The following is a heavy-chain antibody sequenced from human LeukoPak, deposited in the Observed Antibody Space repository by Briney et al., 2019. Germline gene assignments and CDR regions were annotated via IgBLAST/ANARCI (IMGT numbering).Heavy chain of an antibody. V-gene: IGHV3-23*01. D-gene: IGHD3-10*01. CDR3: AKDFEQSQYGSGSFFDY. CDR2: ISGSGGST. Sequence: GGSLRLSCAASGFTFSSYAMSWVRQAPGKGLEWVSAISGSGGSTYYADSVKGRFTISRDNSKNTLYLRMNSLRAEDTAVYYCAKDFEQSQYGSGSFFDYWGQGTLVTVSS. J-gene: IGHJ4*02. CDR1: GFTFSSYA.